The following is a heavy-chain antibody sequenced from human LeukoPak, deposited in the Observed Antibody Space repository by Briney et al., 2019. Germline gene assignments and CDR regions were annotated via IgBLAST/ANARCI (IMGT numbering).Heavy chain of an antibody. CDR2: INPNSGGT. Sequence: ASVKVSRKASGYTFTGYYMHWVRQAPGQGLEWMGWINPNSGGTNYAQKFQDRVTMTRDTSISTAYMELSRLRSDDTAVYYCARITYYFDNSGYLAFWGQGTLVTVSS. D-gene: IGHD3-22*01. CDR1: GYTFTGYY. V-gene: IGHV1-2*02. CDR3: ARITYYFDNSGYLAF. J-gene: IGHJ4*02.